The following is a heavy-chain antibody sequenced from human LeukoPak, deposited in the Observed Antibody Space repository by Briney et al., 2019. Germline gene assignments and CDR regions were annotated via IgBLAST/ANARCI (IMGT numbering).Heavy chain of an antibody. CDR2: IYYSGST. V-gene: IGHV4-61*01. Sequence: SSETLSLTCTVSGGSVSSGSYYWSWIRQPPGKGLEWIGYIYYSGSTNYNPSLKSRVTISVDTSKNQFSLKLSSVTAADTAVYYCARSNWNYAFDIWGQGTMVTVSS. CDR3: ARSNWNYAFDI. CDR1: GGSVSSGSYY. D-gene: IGHD1-7*01. J-gene: IGHJ3*02.